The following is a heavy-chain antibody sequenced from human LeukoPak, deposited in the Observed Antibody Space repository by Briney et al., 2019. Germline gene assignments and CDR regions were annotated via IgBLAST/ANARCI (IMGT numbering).Heavy chain of an antibody. D-gene: IGHD6-13*01. CDR2: ISSSNNYI. J-gene: IGHJ4*02. CDR3: ARDPSASGRGDFDS. CDR1: GFIFSHHS. Sequence: GGSLRLSCAASGFIFSHHSMHWVRQAPGKGLEWVSSISSSNNYIYYADSVKGRFTISRDNAKSSLYLQINSLRVDDTAVYYCARDPSASGRGDFDSWGQGTLVTVSS. V-gene: IGHV3-21*01.